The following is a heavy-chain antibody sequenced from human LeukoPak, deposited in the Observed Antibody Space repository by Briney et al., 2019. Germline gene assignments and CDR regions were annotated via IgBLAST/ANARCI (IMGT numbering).Heavy chain of an antibody. CDR1: GFTFSSYW. CDR3: AKYSGYNLEY. V-gene: IGHV3-7*01. D-gene: IGHD5-12*01. Sequence: GGSLRLSCGASGFTFSSYWMCWVRQAPGKGLEWVANIKRDGSEKYYVDSVKGRFTVSRDNSKNSLYLQMNSLRDDDSGIYYCAKYSGYNLEYWGRGTLVTV. J-gene: IGHJ4*02. CDR2: IKRDGSEK.